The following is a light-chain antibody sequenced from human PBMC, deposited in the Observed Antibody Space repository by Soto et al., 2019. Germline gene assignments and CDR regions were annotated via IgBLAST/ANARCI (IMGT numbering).Light chain of an antibody. CDR2: DVN. Sequence: SALTQPRSVSGSPGQSVTISCTGTSSDVGGYNYVSWYQHHPGKVPKLMIYDVNKRPSGVPDRFSGCKSCNSASLNISREQGEDYADYYCSSYAGSYTNVLGTGTKRTVL. V-gene: IGLV2-11*01. J-gene: IGLJ1*01. CDR1: SSDVGGYNY. CDR3: SSYAGSYTNV.